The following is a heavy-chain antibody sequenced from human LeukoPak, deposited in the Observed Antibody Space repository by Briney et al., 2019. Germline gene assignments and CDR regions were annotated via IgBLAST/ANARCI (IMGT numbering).Heavy chain of an antibody. D-gene: IGHD3-16*02. CDR3: ARLGELSLSPTYYFDY. CDR1: GGSISSSSYY. CDR2: IYYSGST. J-gene: IGHJ4*02. V-gene: IGHV4-39*07. Sequence: PSETLSLTCTVSGGSISSSSYYWGWIRQPPGKGLEWIGSIYYSGSTYYNPSLKSRVTISVDTSKNQFSLKLSSVTAADTAVYYCARLGELSLSPTYYFDYWGQGTLVTVSS.